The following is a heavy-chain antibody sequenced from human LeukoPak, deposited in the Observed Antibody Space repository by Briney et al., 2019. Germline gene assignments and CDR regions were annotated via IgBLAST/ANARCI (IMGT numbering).Heavy chain of an antibody. J-gene: IGHJ4*02. CDR3: ARLHCGGGSCYSGSAYYFDY. Sequence: GASLQICGEGAGYIFTSYWRGWGRQVPGGGQEWMGSIYPGDSDITYSPPFQVPVTISADRSISTAYLQWSTLKASDSAMYYCARLHCGGGSCYSGSAYYFDYWGQGTLVTVSS. D-gene: IGHD2-15*01. V-gene: IGHV5-51*01. CDR1: GYIFTSYW. CDR2: IYPGDSDI.